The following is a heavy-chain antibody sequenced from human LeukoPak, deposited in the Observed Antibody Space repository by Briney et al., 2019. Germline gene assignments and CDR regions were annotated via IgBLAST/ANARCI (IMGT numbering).Heavy chain of an antibody. CDR3: ASDRGGYYDSSGSPSRFDY. Sequence: PGGSLRLSCVDSGFTFTNAWMSWVRQPPGKGLEWIGEINHSGSTNYNPSLKSRVTISVDTSKNQFSLKLSSVTAADTAVYYCASDRGGYYDSSGSPSRFDYWGQGTLVTVSS. V-gene: IGHV4-34*01. J-gene: IGHJ4*02. D-gene: IGHD3-22*01. CDR1: GFTFTNAW. CDR2: INHSGST.